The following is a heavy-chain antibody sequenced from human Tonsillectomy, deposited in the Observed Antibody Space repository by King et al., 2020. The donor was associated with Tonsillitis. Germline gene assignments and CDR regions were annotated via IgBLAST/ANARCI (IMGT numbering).Heavy chain of an antibody. V-gene: IGHV1-2*02. CDR2: IIPDSGGT. CDR1: GYTFTGHY. J-gene: IGHJ6*02. D-gene: IGHD3-10*01. Sequence: VQLVESGAEVKKPGASVKVSCKASGYTFTGHYIYWVRQAPGQGLEWMGWIIPDSGGTNYAQKFQGRVTFTRDTSISTASMELRRLRSDDTAVYYCARGVRYGSGTPMDVWGQGTTVTVSS. CDR3: ARGVRYGSGTPMDV.